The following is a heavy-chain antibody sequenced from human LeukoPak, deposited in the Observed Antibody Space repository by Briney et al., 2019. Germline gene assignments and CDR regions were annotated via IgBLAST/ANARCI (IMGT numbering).Heavy chain of an antibody. CDR2: IYYSGST. D-gene: IGHD2-2*01. V-gene: IGHV4-30-4*01. CDR1: GGSFSGYY. J-gene: IGHJ5*02. CDR3: ARFIVVVPAANNWFDP. Sequence: PSETLSLTCAVYGGSFSGYYWSWIRQPPGKGLEWIGYIYYSGSTYYNPSLKSRVTISVDTSKNQFSLKLSSVTAADTAVYYCARFIVVVPAANNWFDPWGQGTLVTVSS.